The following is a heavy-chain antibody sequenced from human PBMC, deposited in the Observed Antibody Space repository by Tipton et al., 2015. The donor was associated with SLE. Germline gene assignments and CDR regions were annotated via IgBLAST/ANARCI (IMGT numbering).Heavy chain of an antibody. CDR3: ANGGTSFHRI. D-gene: IGHD3-10*01. CDR2: ISNSGNT. V-gene: IGHV4-59*07. J-gene: IGHJ4*02. CDR1: GGSISSYY. Sequence: TLSLTCTVSGGSISSYYWSWIRQPPGKGLEWIGYISNSGNTNYNPSLKSRVTISVDTSKNQFSLKLSSVTAADTAVYYCANGGTSFHRIWGQGTLVIVST.